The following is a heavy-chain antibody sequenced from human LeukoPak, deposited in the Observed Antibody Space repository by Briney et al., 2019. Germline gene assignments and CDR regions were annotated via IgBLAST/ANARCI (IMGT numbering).Heavy chain of an antibody. CDR1: GDCISSYY. CDR2: IYYSGIT. J-gene: IGHJ4*02. V-gene: IGHV4-59*08. Sequence: SETLSLTCTVSGDCISSYYWSWIRQPQGMGLEWIGYIYYSGITNYNPSLKSRVTISVDTSKNQLSLKLSSVTAADTAVYYCARRGLYDSTGYYSFDYWGQGSLVTVSS. D-gene: IGHD3-22*01. CDR3: ARRGLYDSTGYYSFDY.